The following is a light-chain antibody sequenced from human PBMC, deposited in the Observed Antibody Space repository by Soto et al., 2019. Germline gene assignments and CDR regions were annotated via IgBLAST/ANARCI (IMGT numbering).Light chain of an antibody. Sequence: DKLMSQSPATLSVSPGERVTLSCRASQNIHNHMSWFLQKPGQTPRLLIYDAIIRAADVPARFSGSWSGTEFTLTINSLQSEDFAVYYCQQYDAWPLTFGVVTKVEIK. CDR1: QNIHNH. CDR3: QQYDAWPLT. CDR2: DAI. V-gene: IGKV3-15*01. J-gene: IGKJ4*01.